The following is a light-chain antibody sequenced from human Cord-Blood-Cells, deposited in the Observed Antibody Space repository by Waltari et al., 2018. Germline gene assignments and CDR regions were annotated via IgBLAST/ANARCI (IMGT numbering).Light chain of an antibody. V-gene: IGKV1-39*01. CDR3: QQSYSTLFT. Sequence: DIQMTQSPSSLSASVADRVTITCRARKSISIYLNWYQQKPGKAPKLLIYAASTLQSGVPSRFSGSGSGTDFTLTISSLQPEDFATYYCQQSYSTLFTFGPGTKVDIK. CDR1: KSISIY. CDR2: AAS. J-gene: IGKJ3*01.